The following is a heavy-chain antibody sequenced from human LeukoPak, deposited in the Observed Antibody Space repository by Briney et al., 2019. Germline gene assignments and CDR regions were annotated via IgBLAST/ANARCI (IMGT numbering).Heavy chain of an antibody. J-gene: IGHJ3*02. V-gene: IGHV4-59*01. CDR3: AREITGTTLDI. CDR2: IYYSGST. Sequence: PSETLSLTCTVSGGSISSYYWRWIRRPPGKGLEWIGYIYYSGSTNYNPSLKSRVTISVDTSKNQFSLKLSSVTAADTAVYYCAREITGTTLDIWGQGTMVTVSS. CDR1: GGSISSYY. D-gene: IGHD1-20*01.